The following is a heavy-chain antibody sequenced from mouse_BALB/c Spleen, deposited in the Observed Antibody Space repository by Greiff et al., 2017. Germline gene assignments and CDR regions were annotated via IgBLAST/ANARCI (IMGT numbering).Heavy chain of an antibody. CDR3: AEGGYYVTSLAY. CDR1: GFSLTDYG. CDR2: IWGGGST. V-gene: IGHV2-6-5*01. Sequence: QVQLQESGPGLVAPSQTLSITCTVSGFSLTDYGVSWIRQPPGKGLEWLGVIWGGGSTYNNSALKYRLSISKDNSKSQVFLKMNSLQTDDTAMYYGAEGGYYVTSLAYWGQGTLVTVSA. J-gene: IGHJ3*01. D-gene: IGHD2-3*01.